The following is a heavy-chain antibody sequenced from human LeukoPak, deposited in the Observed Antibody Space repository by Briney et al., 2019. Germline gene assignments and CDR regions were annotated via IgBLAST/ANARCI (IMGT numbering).Heavy chain of an antibody. Sequence: ASVKVSCKASGYTFTSFGITWVRQAPGQGLEWMGWISAYIGNTNYAQKLQGRVTMTTDTSTSTAFMELRSLRSDDTAVYYCARDSQIGDYYDSSGYNWFDPWGQGTLVTVSS. CDR2: ISAYIGNT. J-gene: IGHJ5*02. V-gene: IGHV1-18*01. CDR3: ARDSQIGDYYDSSGYNWFDP. CDR1: GYTFTSFG. D-gene: IGHD3-22*01.